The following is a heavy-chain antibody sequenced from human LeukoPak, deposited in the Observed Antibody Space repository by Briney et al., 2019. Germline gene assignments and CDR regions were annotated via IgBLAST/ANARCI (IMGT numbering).Heavy chain of an antibody. Sequence: GRSLRLSCAASGFTFNSYGMHWVRQAPGKGLEWVAFISFDGDNKYYVDSVKGRFTISRDNSKNTLYLQMSSLRGEDTAVYYCAKVGWPAYYYYGLDVWGQGTTVTVSS. D-gene: IGHD2-2*01. V-gene: IGHV3-30*18. CDR3: AKVGWPAYYYYGLDV. CDR2: ISFDGDNK. J-gene: IGHJ6*02. CDR1: GFTFNSYG.